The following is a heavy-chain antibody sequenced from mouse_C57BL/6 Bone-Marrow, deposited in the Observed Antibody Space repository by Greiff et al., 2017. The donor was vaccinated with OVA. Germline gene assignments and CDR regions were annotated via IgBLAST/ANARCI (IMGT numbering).Heavy chain of an antibody. J-gene: IGHJ1*03. CDR3: TTGYYEDWYFDV. CDR2: IDPENGDT. V-gene: IGHV14-4*01. D-gene: IGHD2-3*01. CDR1: GFNIKDDY. Sequence: VQLQQSGAELVRPGASVKLSCTASGFNIKDDYMHWVKQRPEQGLEWIGWIDPENGDTEYASKFQGKATITADTSSNTAYLQLSSLTSEDTAVYYCTTGYYEDWYFDVWGTGTTVTVSS.